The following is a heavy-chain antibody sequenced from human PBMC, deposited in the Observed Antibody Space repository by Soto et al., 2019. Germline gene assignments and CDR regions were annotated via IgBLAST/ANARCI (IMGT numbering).Heavy chain of an antibody. J-gene: IGHJ6*02. CDR3: AREVDTQPYGMDV. CDR2: IDPSDSYT. Sequence: PXXSLKISFKGSGYSFTSYWIRWVPQMPGKGLEWMGRIDPSDSYTNYSPSFQGHVTISADKSISTAYLQWSSLKASDTAMYYCAREVDTQPYGMDVWGQGTTVTVSS. V-gene: IGHV5-10-1*01. CDR1: GYSFTSYW. D-gene: IGHD5-18*01.